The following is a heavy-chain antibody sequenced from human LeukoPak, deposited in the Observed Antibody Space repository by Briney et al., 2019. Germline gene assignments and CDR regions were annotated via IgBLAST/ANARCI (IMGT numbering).Heavy chain of an antibody. CDR1: GFTFSDFD. Sequence: PGGSLRLSCAASGFTFSDFDIHGVRQASGEGLEGIGRIKTRAESNDIAYAASVKGRFTISRDDSKNTAFLQMDSLKTEDTAVYYCARRDCSSFKCFSFDSWGQGILVTVSS. V-gene: IGHV3-73*01. CDR3: ARRDCSSFKCFSFDS. D-gene: IGHD2-2*01. CDR2: IKTRAESNDI. J-gene: IGHJ4*02.